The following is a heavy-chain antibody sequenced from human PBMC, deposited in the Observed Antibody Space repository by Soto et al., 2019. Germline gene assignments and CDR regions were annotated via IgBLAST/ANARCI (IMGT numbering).Heavy chain of an antibody. J-gene: IGHJ3*02. Sequence: SETLSLTCTVSGGSISSSSYYWGWIRQPPGKGLEWIGSIYYSGSTYYNPSLKSRVTISVDTSKNQFSLKLSSVTAADPAVYYCPMVRGVIPDAFDIWGQGTMVTVSS. CDR2: IYYSGST. D-gene: IGHD3-10*01. V-gene: IGHV4-39*01. CDR1: GGSISSSSYY. CDR3: PMVRGVIPDAFDI.